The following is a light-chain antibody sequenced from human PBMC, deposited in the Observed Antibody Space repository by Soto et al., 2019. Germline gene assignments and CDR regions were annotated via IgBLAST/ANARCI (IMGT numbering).Light chain of an antibody. J-gene: IGLJ1*01. V-gene: IGLV2-14*03. CDR1: SSDVGAYNY. CDR3: ISFTTSVTYV. Sequence: QSALTQPASVSGSPGQSITVSCTGNSSDVGAYNYVSWYQQHPGKAPKLIISGVSNRPSGVSNRFSASKSGNTASLTISGLQAEDEADYYCISFTTSVTYVFGTGTKVTVL. CDR2: GVS.